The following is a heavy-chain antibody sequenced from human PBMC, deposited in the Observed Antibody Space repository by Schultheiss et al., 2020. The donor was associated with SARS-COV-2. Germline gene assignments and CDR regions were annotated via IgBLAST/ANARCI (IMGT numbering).Heavy chain of an antibody. CDR2: IYHSGST. Sequence: GSLRLSCTVSGGSISSGVYYWNWIRQPPGKGLEWIGSIYHSGSTYYNPSLKSRVTISVDKSKNQFSLKLSSVTAADTAVYYCARESLVQGVIYTWGQGTLVTVSS. J-gene: IGHJ5*02. D-gene: IGHD3-10*01. CDR1: GGSISSGVYY. CDR3: ARESLVQGVIYT. V-gene: IGHV4-39*07.